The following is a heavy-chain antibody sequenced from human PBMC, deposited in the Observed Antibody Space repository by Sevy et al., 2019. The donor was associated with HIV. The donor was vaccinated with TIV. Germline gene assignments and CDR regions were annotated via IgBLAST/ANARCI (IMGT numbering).Heavy chain of an antibody. CDR3: ARTSAYYYYGVDV. D-gene: IGHD2-2*01. J-gene: IGHJ6*02. Sequence: LLQLRKTLSLTCTVSGDSISNYYWSWIRQPPGKGLEWIGYFYYSGSTNYNPSLKSRVTISVDTSKNQISLKLSSVTAADTAVYYCARTSAYYYYGVDVWGQGTTVTVSS. V-gene: IGHV4-59*01. CDR1: GDSISNYY. CDR2: FYYSGST.